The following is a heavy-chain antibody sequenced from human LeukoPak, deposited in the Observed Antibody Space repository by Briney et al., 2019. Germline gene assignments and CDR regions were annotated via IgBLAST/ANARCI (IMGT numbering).Heavy chain of an antibody. D-gene: IGHD2-15*01. CDR1: GFTVSSNY. CDR3: ARYYCSGGSCYEY. V-gene: IGHV3-53*01. Sequence: GGSLRLSCAASGFTVSSNYMSWVRHAPGMGLEWVSVIYSGGSTYYADSVRGRFTTSRDNTKNTLYLQMNSLRAEETAVYYCARYYCSGGSCYEYWGQGTLVTVSS. CDR2: IYSGGST. J-gene: IGHJ4*02.